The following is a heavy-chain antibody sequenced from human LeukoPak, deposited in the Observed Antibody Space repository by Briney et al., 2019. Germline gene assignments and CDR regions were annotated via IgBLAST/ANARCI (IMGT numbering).Heavy chain of an antibody. CDR2: IYYSGST. CDR3: AGGTGAFDY. V-gene: IGHV4-39*07. Sequence: SETLSLTCTVSGGSISSSSYYWGWIRQPPGTGLEWIGSIYYSGSTYYNPSLKSRVTISVDTSKNQFSLRLSSVTAADTAVYYCAGGTGAFDYWGQGTLVTVSS. CDR1: GGSISSSSYY. J-gene: IGHJ4*02.